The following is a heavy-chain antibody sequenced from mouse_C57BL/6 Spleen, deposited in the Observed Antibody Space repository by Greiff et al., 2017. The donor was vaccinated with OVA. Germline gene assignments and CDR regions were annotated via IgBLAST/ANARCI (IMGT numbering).Heavy chain of an antibody. Sequence: EVKLMESGGDLVKPGGSLKLSCAASGFTFSSYGMSWVRQTPDKRLEWVATISSGGSYTYYPDNAKNTLYLQMSSLKSEDTAMYYCARAYGSSPWFAYWGQGTLVTVSA. D-gene: IGHD1-1*01. J-gene: IGHJ3*01. CDR3: ARAYGSSPWFAY. CDR1: GFTFSSYG. V-gene: IGHV5-6*01. CDR2: ISSGGSYT.